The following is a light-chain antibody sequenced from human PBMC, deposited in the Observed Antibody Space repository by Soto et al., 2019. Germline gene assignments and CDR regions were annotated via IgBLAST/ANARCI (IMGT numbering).Light chain of an antibody. CDR3: QQYNNWPRT. J-gene: IGKJ1*01. Sequence: DVLMTQSPLSLTVTPGEPASISCRSTQSLLDSDGNTYLDWYMQKPGQSPRLLIYLGSSRAPGAPDRVSGSGSGTDFTLRISRVEAEDFAVYYCQQYNNWPRTFGQGTKVDIK. CDR1: QSLLDSDGNTY. V-gene: IGKV2-28*01. CDR2: LGS.